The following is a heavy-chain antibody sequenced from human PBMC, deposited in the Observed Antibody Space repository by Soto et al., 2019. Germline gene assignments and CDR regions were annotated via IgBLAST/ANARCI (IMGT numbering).Heavy chain of an antibody. D-gene: IGHD4-4*01. Sequence: QVQLQESGPGLVRPSQTLSLTCTVSGGSISSGAYYWSWVRQPPGKGLEWIGYISYSGSTYYNPSLMSRVTLTLASSKHHFSLMVNSVTGADTAVYYCARGSNYGVSWFDPWGQGTLVTVSS. CDR2: ISYSGST. J-gene: IGHJ5*02. CDR3: ARGSNYGVSWFDP. V-gene: IGHV4-30-4*01. CDR1: GGSISSGAYY.